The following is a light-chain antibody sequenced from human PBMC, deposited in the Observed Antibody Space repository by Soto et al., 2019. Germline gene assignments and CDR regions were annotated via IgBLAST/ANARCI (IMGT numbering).Light chain of an antibody. CDR2: DAS. CDR1: QSVSSN. CDR3: QQRTIWRALT. Sequence: EIVLTQSPGTLSLSPGERATLSCRASQSVSSNLAWYQHKPGQAPRLLIYDASHRTAGIPARFSGSGSGTDFTLTISSLEPGDFAVYYCQQRTIWRALTFGGGTKVDIK. V-gene: IGKV3-11*01. J-gene: IGKJ4*01.